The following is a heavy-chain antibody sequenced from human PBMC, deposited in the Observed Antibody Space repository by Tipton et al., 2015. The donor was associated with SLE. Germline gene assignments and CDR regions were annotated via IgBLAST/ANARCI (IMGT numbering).Heavy chain of an antibody. Sequence: SLRLSCAASGISFNNYGMHWVRQAPGKGLECVAVIWNEGSNKYYADSVKGRFTISRDSSKNTLHLQMNGLRAEDTAVYYCARGGGGYCISTSCYSSGMGVWGQGTTVTVSS. J-gene: IGHJ6*02. CDR3: ARGGGGYCISTSCYSSGMGV. V-gene: IGHV3-33*01. CDR2: IWNEGSNK. CDR1: GISFNNYG. D-gene: IGHD2-2*01.